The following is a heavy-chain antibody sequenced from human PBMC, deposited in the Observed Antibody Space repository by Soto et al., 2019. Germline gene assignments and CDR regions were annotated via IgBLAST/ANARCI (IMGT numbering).Heavy chain of an antibody. Sequence: QVQLVQSGAEVKKPGASVKVSCKASGYTFTSYAMHWVRQAPGQRLEWMGWINAGNGNTKYSQKFQGRVTITRDTSASKAYMELRRLRSEDTAVYYCSRGSGLNWFDPWGQGTLVTVSS. D-gene: IGHD3-10*01. J-gene: IGHJ5*02. CDR1: GYTFTSYA. CDR2: INAGNGNT. V-gene: IGHV1-3*01. CDR3: SRGSGLNWFDP.